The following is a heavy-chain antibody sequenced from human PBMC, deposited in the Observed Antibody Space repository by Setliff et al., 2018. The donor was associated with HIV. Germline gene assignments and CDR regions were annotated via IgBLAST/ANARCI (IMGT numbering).Heavy chain of an antibody. V-gene: IGHV1-8*02. CDR1: GYTLTTYA. D-gene: IGHD3-10*01. Sequence: ASVKVSCKASGYTLTTYAISWVRQAPGQGLEWMGWMNPNSGNAGSVQEFQGRVTMTMNTSINTAYMELNSLKSEDTAVYYCARGGSLHGSGTSGSAYFDSWGQGALVTVSS. CDR2: MNPNSGNA. CDR3: ARGGSLHGSGTSGSAYFDS. J-gene: IGHJ4*02.